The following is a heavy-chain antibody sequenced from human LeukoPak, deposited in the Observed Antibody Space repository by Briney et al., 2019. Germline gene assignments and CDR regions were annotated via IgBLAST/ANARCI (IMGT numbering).Heavy chain of an antibody. CDR2: TSSSGGSA. CDR1: GFTFRDFA. Sequence: GGSLRLSCAASGFTFRDFAMTWVRQAPGKGLEWVSTSSSGGSAYYADSVKGRFTISRDNSANTLHVRMDNLRADDAAVYFCAKSRNSSGWASFLDSWGQGTLVAVSS. V-gene: IGHV3-23*01. J-gene: IGHJ4*02. D-gene: IGHD6-19*01. CDR3: AKSRNSSGWASFLDS.